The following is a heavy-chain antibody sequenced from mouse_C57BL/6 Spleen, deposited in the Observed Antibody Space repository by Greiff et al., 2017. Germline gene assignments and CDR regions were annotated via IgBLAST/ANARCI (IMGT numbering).Heavy chain of an antibody. V-gene: IGHV1-20*01. J-gene: IGHJ4*01. CDR2: INPYNGDT. D-gene: IGHD2-5*01. CDR1: GYTFTGYF. Sequence: VQLQQSGAELVKPGASVKISCTASGYTFTGYFMNWVKQSHGQSLEWIGRINPYNGDTFYYQKFQGKATLTADTSSSTAHMELRSLTSEDSAVYYGASLCYSNYGAIDYWGQGTSVTVSS. CDR3: ASLCYSNYGAIDY.